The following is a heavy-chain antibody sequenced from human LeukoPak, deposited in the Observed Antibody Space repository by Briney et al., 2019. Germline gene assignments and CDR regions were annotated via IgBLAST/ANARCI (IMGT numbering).Heavy chain of an antibody. CDR2: INHSGST. Sequence: SGTLSLTCAVYGGSFSGYYWSWIRQPPGKGLEWIGEINHSGSTNYNPSLKSRVTISVDTSKNQFSLKLSSVTAADTAVCYCARGGVDYYDSSGYYYVEAFDIWGQGTMVTVSS. D-gene: IGHD3-22*01. V-gene: IGHV4-34*01. CDR1: GGSFSGYY. CDR3: ARGGVDYYDSSGYYYVEAFDI. J-gene: IGHJ3*02.